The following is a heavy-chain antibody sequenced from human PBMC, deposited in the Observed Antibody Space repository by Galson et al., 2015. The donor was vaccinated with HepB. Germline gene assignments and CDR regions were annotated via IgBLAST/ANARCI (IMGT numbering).Heavy chain of an antibody. V-gene: IGHV3-30*04. CDR3: ARDYDYFDY. CDR1: GFTFSSYA. CDR2: ISYDGSNK. J-gene: IGHJ4*02. D-gene: IGHD3-3*01. Sequence: SLRLSCAASGFTFSSYAMHWVRQAPGKGLEWVAVISYDGSNKSYADSVKGRFTISRDNSKNTLYLQMNSLRAEDTAVYYCARDYDYFDYWGQGTLVTVSS.